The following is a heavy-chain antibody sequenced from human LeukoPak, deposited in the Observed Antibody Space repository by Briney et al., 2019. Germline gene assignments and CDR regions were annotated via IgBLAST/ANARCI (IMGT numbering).Heavy chain of an antibody. J-gene: IGHJ3*02. D-gene: IGHD5-24*01. Sequence: PGGSLRLSCAASGFTFSNAWMSWVRQAPGKGLEWVGRIKSKTDGGTTDYAAPVKGRFTISRDDSKNTLYLQMNSLKTEDTAVYYCTTLDGYNFGRRAFDIWGQGTMVTVSS. CDR1: GFTFSNAW. V-gene: IGHV3-15*01. CDR2: IKSKTDGGTT. CDR3: TTLDGYNFGRRAFDI.